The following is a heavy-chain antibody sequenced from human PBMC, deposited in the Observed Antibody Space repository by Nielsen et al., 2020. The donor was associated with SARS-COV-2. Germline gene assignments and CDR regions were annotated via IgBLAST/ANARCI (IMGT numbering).Heavy chain of an antibody. V-gene: IGHV3-21*01. D-gene: IGHD4-17*01. CDR2: ISSSSSYI. J-gene: IGHJ3*02. CDR1: GFTFSSYS. Sequence: GESLKISCAASGFTFSSYSMNWVRQAPGKGLEWVSSISSSSSYIYYADSVKGRFTISRDNAKNSLYLQMNSLRAEDTAVYYCATTVTDDAFDIWGQGTMVTVSS. CDR3: ATTVTDDAFDI.